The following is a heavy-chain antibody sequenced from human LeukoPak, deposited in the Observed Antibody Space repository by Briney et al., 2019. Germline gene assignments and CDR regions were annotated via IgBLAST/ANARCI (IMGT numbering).Heavy chain of an antibody. CDR3: ARGFGNIVVVTALGGRSHFDY. Sequence: PGGSLRLSCAASGFTFSTYEMNWVRQAPGKGQEWVSYISSSGSPIYYADSVKGRFTISRDNAKNSLYLQMNGLRAEDTAVYYCARGFGNIVVVTALGGRSHFDYWGQGTLVTVSS. D-gene: IGHD2-21*02. J-gene: IGHJ4*02. CDR1: GFTFSTYE. CDR2: ISSSGSPI. V-gene: IGHV3-48*03.